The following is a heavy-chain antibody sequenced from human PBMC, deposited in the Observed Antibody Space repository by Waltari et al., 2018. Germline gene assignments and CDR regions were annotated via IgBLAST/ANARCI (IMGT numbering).Heavy chain of an antibody. V-gene: IGHV1-18*01. Sequence: QVQLVQSGAEVKIPGASVKVSCKASGYTFTSYGISWARQAPGQGLEWMGWISAYKGNTNYAQKLQGRVTMTTDTSTSTAYMELRSLRSDDTAVYYCARRLFSSTMHVDWYFDLWGRGTLVTVSS. CDR2: ISAYKGNT. J-gene: IGHJ2*01. CDR3: ARRLFSSTMHVDWYFDL. CDR1: GYTFTSYG. D-gene: IGHD6-13*01.